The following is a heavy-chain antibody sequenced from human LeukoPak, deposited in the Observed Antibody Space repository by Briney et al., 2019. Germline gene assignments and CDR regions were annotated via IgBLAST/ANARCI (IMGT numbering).Heavy chain of an antibody. D-gene: IGHD6-13*01. J-gene: IGHJ4*02. CDR3: ARRSGYSSSWYGVDFDY. CDR2: INHSGST. Sequence: SSETLSLTCAVYGGSFSGYYWSWIRQPPGKGLEWIGEINHSGSTNYNPSLKSRVTISVDTSKNQFSLKLSSVTAADTAVYYCARRSGYSSSWYGVDFDYWGQGTPVTVSS. CDR1: GGSFSGYY. V-gene: IGHV4-34*01.